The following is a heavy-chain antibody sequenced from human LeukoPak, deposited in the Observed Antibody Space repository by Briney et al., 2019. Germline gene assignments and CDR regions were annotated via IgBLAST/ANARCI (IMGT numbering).Heavy chain of an antibody. D-gene: IGHD3-22*01. CDR2: IYFIGTP. V-gene: IGHV4-59*01. J-gene: IGHJ5*01. CDR3: ARESTDYVTSGYYDS. Sequence: SETLSLTCSVSGGSINSNHWSWIRQPPGKAPEWIGNIYFIGTPNYNPSLKSRVTISVDTSKNHLSLRVKSVTAADTAVYYCARESTDYVTSGYYDSWGQGTLVTVSS. CDR1: GGSINSNH.